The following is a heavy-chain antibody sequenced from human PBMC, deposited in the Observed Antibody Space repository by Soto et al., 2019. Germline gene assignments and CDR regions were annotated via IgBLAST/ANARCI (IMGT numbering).Heavy chain of an antibody. CDR3: VRGGHNSGWYRTFDF. J-gene: IGHJ4*02. V-gene: IGHV1-69*13. CDR2: IIPVFGPP. CDR1: RGTFTTDA. Sequence: SVKVSCKSSRGTFTTDAISWVRQAPGQGLEWMGVIIPVFGPPTYAQRFQGRVTISADESTSTAHLELSNLRSEDTAIYYCVRGGHNSGWYRTFDFWGQGTLVTSPQ. D-gene: IGHD6-13*01.